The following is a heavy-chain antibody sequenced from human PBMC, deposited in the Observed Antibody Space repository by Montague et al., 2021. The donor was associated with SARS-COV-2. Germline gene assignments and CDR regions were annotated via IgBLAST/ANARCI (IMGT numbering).Heavy chain of an antibody. D-gene: IGHD6-6*01. CDR3: ARRTVGSIYYFDF. CDR1: GDSVSSNIAT. Sequence: CAISGDSVSSNIATWNWIRQSPSRGLEWLGRTYYRSKWYNDYAESVKSRITIDPDTSKHQFSLHLNSVTPEDTAVYYCARRTVGSIYYFDFWGQGTLVTVSS. J-gene: IGHJ4*01. CDR2: TYYRSKWYN. V-gene: IGHV6-1*01.